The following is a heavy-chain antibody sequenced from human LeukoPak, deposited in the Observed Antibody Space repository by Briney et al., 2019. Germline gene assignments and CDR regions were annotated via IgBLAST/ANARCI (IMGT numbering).Heavy chain of an antibody. Sequence: PSETLSLTCTVSGGSISSYYWSWIRQPPGKGLEWLAYIYYSGSTNYSPSLKSRVTMSVDTSKNQFSLSLTSVTAADTAVYYCARRIAASVAFDYWGRGTLVTVSS. D-gene: IGHD6-25*01. CDR1: GGSISSYY. J-gene: IGHJ4*02. V-gene: IGHV4-59*08. CDR2: IYYSGST. CDR3: ARRIAASVAFDY.